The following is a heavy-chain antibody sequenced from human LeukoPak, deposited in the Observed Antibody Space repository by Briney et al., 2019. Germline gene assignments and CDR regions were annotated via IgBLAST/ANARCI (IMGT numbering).Heavy chain of an antibody. D-gene: IGHD6-19*01. V-gene: IGHV3-23*01. CDR1: GFIPSSHG. CDR2: VTSRGGT. J-gene: IGHJ4*01. Sequence: PGGSLRLSCAASGFIPSSHGMSWVRQAPGKRLEWVSTVTSRGGTDYTDSVKGRFIISRDNSKNTLLLQMNSLRAEDTAVYYCATTRPYGTTWAGAFEDWGQGTPVTVSS. CDR3: ATTRPYGTTWAGAFED.